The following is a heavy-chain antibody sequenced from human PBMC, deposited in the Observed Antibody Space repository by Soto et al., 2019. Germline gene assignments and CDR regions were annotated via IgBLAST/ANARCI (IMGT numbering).Heavy chain of an antibody. V-gene: IGHV4-61*01. CDR1: GVSITSSSYY. D-gene: IGHD1-26*01. Sequence: PSETLPLTCTFSGVSITSSSYYLSWIRKPPGKGLEWIGYIYYSGSTNYNPSLKSRVTISVDTSKNQFSLKLTSVTAADTAVYYCARRYGGNFDYWGQGTLVTVSS. J-gene: IGHJ4*02. CDR2: IYYSGST. CDR3: ARRYGGNFDY.